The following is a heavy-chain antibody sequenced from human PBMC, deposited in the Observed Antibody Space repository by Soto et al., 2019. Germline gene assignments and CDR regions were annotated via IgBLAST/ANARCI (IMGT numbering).Heavy chain of an antibody. V-gene: IGHV4-31*03. CDR1: GGSISSGTYY. J-gene: IGHJ4*02. D-gene: IGHD3-22*01. CDR3: AREDRNYYDGSGFYH. CDR2: IRNSGST. Sequence: SETLSLTCTVSGGSISSGTYYWSWIRQHPGKGLEWIGYIRNSGSTYYNPSLKSRATMSVDTSKSQFSLKLSSVTAADTAVYYCAREDRNYYDGSGFYHWGPGTLVTVSS.